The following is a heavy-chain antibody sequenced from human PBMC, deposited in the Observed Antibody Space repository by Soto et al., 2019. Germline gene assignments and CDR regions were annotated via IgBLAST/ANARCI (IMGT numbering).Heavy chain of an antibody. D-gene: IGHD6-13*01. J-gene: IGHJ4*02. CDR1: GFTFSSYS. CDR3: ARVPAAGPYYFDY. CDR2: ISSSSSYI. V-gene: IGHV3-21*01. Sequence: GGSLRLSCAASGFTFSSYSMNWVRQAPGKGLEWVSSISSSSSYIYYADSVKGRFTISRDNAKNSLYLQMNSLRAEDTAVYYCARVPAAGPYYFDYWGQGTLVTVSS.